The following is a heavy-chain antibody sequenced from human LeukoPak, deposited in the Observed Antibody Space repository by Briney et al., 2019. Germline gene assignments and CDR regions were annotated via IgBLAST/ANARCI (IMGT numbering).Heavy chain of an antibody. V-gene: IGHV1-2*04. CDR2: INPNSGGT. CDR3: ARGDRVRGGGTVDY. D-gene: IGHD3-10*02. Sequence: AASVKVSCKASGHTFTGYYMHWVRQAPGQGLEWMGWINPNSGGTNYAQKFQGWVTMTRDTSISTAYMELSRLRSDDTAVYFCARGDRVRGGGTVDYWGQGTLVTVSS. J-gene: IGHJ4*02. CDR1: GHTFTGYY.